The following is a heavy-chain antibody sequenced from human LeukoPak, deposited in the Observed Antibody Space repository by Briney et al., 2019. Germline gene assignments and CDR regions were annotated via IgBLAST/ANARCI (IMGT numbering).Heavy chain of an antibody. J-gene: IGHJ5*02. CDR1: GFTVSSYG. D-gene: IGHD3-9*01. Sequence: GGSLRLSCAASGFTVSSYGMSWVRQAPGKGPEWVSAISGSGGSTYYADSVKGRFTISRDNSKNTLYLQMNSLRAEDTAVYYCAKAVGTGTFDWSNWFDPWGQGTLVTVSS. CDR3: AKAVGTGTFDWSNWFDP. CDR2: ISGSGGST. V-gene: IGHV3-23*01.